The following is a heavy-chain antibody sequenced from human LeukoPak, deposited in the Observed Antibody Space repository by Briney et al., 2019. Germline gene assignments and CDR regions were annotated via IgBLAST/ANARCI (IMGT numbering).Heavy chain of an antibody. CDR1: GFTFSSYG. V-gene: IGHV3-33*01. CDR3: AREGVVVRDYYYYYGMDV. D-gene: IGHD2-2*01. CDR2: IWYDGSNK. Sequence: GGSLRLSCAASGFTFSSYGMHWVRQAPGKGLEWVAVIWYDGSNKYYADSVKGRLTISRNNSKNTLYLQMNSLRAEDTAVYYCAREGVVVRDYYYYYGMDVWGQGTTVTVSS. J-gene: IGHJ6*02.